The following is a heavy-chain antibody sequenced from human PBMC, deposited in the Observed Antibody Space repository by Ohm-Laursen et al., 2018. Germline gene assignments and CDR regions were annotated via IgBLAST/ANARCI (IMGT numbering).Heavy chain of an antibody. V-gene: IGHV3-21*01. Sequence: SLRLSCAASGFTFSSYSMNWVRQAPGKGLEWVSSISSISTYIYYADSVKGRFTISRDNAKNSLYLQMNSLRAEDTAVYHCARDPVRGLTDYWGQGTLVTVSS. CDR3: ARDPVRGLTDY. CDR1: GFTFSSYS. CDR2: ISSISTYI. D-gene: IGHD3-16*01. J-gene: IGHJ4*02.